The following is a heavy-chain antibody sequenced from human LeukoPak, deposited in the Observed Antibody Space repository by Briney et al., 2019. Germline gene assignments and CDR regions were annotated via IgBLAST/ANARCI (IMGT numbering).Heavy chain of an antibody. Sequence: SETLSLTCTVSGGSISSYYWSWIRQPPGKGLEGIGYIYYSGSTNYNPSLKSRVTISVDTSKNQFSLKLSSVTAADTAVYHCAREAGRTGDGPLDYWGQGTLVTVSS. V-gene: IGHV4-59*01. J-gene: IGHJ4*02. CDR1: GGSISSYY. CDR2: IYYSGST. CDR3: AREAGRTGDGPLDY. D-gene: IGHD7-27*01.